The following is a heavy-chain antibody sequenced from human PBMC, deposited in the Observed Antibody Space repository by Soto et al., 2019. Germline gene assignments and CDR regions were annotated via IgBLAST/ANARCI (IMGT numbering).Heavy chain of an antibody. D-gene: IGHD5-12*01. V-gene: IGHV1-69*13. CDR3: ARDRASGMATIPSSGMDV. CDR2: IIPILGTA. J-gene: IGHJ6*02. Sequence: GASVKVSCKASGGTFSSYAISWVRQAPGQGLEWMGGIIPILGTANYAQKFQGRVTITADESTSTAYMELRSLRSDDTAVYYCARDRASGMATIPSSGMDVWGQGTTVTVSS. CDR1: GGTFSSYA.